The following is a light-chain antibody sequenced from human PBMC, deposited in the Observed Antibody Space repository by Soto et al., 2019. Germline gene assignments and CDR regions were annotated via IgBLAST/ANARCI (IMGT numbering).Light chain of an antibody. CDR2: TAS. CDR1: QNIRDS. V-gene: IGKV1-39*01. Sequence: DIQMTQSPSSLSASVGARVSITCRASQNIRDSLNWYQQKPGKAPDLLIHTASSLQSGVPSRFSGSGFGTDFTLTISSLQREDFATYYCQQSHITQYSFGQGTKVDIK. CDR3: QQSHITQYS. J-gene: IGKJ2*03.